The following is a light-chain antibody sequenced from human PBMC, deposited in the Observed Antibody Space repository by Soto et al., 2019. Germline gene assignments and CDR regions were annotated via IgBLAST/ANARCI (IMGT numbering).Light chain of an antibody. CDR1: QSISSY. V-gene: IGKV1-39*01. Sequence: DIQMTQSPSSLSASVGDRVTITCRASQSISSYLNLYQQKPGKAPKLLIYAASSLQSGVPSRCSGSGSGTDFTLTISSLQPEDFTTYYYQQSYSTPLTFGGGTKVEIK. CDR3: QQSYSTPLT. J-gene: IGKJ4*01. CDR2: AAS.